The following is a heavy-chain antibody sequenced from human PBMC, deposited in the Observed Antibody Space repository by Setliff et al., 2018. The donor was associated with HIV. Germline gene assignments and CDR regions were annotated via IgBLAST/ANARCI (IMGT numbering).Heavy chain of an antibody. V-gene: IGHV4-39*01. J-gene: IGHJ5*01. D-gene: IGHD1-26*01. CDR3: ARTTYSGSYFNDS. CDR2: IYYSGST. CDR1: GGSISSSSYY. Sequence: PSETLSLTCTVSGGSISSSSYYGGWIRKPPGKGLEWIGSIYYSGSTYYNPSLKSRVTVSVDPSKNQFSLKLSSATAADTAVYYCARTTYSGSYFNDSWGQGTLVTVSS.